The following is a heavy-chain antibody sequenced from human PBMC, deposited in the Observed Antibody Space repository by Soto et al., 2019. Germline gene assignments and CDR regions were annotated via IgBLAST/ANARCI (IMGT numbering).Heavy chain of an antibody. Sequence: QVQLVQSGAEVKKPGASVKVSCKVSGYTLTELSMHWVRQAPGKGLEWMGGFDPEDGETIYAQKCHGRGTMTEDTSTDPAYMEPSSLRSEDTAVYYCATYKYYYGSVSLGYWGQGTLVTVSS. CDR1: GYTLTELS. CDR2: FDPEDGET. J-gene: IGHJ4*02. D-gene: IGHD3-10*01. CDR3: ATYKYYYGSVSLGY. V-gene: IGHV1-24*01.